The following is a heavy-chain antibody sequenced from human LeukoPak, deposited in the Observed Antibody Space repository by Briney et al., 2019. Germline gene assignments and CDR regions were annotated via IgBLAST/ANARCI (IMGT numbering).Heavy chain of an antibody. D-gene: IGHD3-22*01. CDR1: RYTFTSYD. Sequence: GASVKVSCKASRYTFTSYDINWVRQATGQGLEWMGWIHPNSGNTGYAQKFQGRVTMTRNTSISTAYMELSSLRSEDTAVYYCARGGSPYYDSSGYYLRASAFDIWGQGTMVTVSS. J-gene: IGHJ3*02. CDR2: IHPNSGNT. CDR3: ARGGSPYYDSSGYYLRASAFDI. V-gene: IGHV1-8*02.